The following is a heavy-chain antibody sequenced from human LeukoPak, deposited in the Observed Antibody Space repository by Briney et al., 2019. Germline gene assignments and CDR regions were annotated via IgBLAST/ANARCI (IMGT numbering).Heavy chain of an antibody. CDR3: ARGGWSLDY. J-gene: IGHJ4*02. Sequence: SETLSHTCTVPGGSISSFYCSWIRQPPGKGLEWIGYIYYTGNTDYNSSLESRVTISVDTSKNQFSLKLSSVTTADTAVYYCARGGWSLDYWGQGTVVTVTS. CDR2: IYYTGNT. V-gene: IGHV4-59*01. CDR1: GGSISSFY.